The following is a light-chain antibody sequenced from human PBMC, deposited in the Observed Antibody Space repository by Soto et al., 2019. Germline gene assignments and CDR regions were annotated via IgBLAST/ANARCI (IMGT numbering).Light chain of an antibody. V-gene: IGKV3-20*01. CDR2: GAS. CDR1: QSVSSSY. Sequence: EIVLTQSPGTLSLSPGERATLSCRASQSVSSSYLAWYQQKPGQAPRLLIYGASSRATGIPDGFSGSGSGTDFTLTISRLEPEDFALYYCQQYGSSPPRYTFGQGTKLEIK. J-gene: IGKJ2*01. CDR3: QQYGSSPPRYT.